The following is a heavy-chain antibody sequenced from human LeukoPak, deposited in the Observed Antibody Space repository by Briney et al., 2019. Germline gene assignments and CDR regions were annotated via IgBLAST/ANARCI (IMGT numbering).Heavy chain of an antibody. V-gene: IGHV3-30*01. J-gene: IGHJ4*02. D-gene: IGHD3-22*01. Sequence: GGSLRLSCAASGFTFSNYAIHWVRQAPGKGPEWVAAISFDGSNKYYADSVKGRFTRSRDNSKSTLYLQMNSLRAEDTAVYYCARDGRTLGDSAYYYTHFDLWGQGTPVSVSS. CDR3: ARDGRTLGDSAYYYTHFDL. CDR2: ISFDGSNK. CDR1: GFTFSNYA.